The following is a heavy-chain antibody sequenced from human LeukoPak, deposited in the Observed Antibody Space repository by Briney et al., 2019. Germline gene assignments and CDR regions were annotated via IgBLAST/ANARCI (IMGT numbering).Heavy chain of an antibody. CDR3: ARDTVVPAALMIDY. Sequence: SQTLSHTCAISGDSVSSNSAAWNWIRQSPSRGLEWLGRTYYRSKWYNDYAVSVKSRLTINPDTSKNQFSLQLNSVTPEDTAVYYCARDTVVPAALMIDYWGQGTLVTVSS. D-gene: IGHD2-2*01. V-gene: IGHV6-1*01. J-gene: IGHJ4*02. CDR1: GDSVSSNSAA. CDR2: TYYRSKWYN.